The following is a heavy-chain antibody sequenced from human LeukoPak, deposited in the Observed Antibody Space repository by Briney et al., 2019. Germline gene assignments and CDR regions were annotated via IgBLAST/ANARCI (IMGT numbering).Heavy chain of an antibody. V-gene: IGHV3-20*04. Sequence: GGSLRLSCAASGFTFDDYGLSWVRQAPGKGLEWVATINWNGGSTGCADSVKGRFTISRDNAKNSRYLQMNILRAEDTAVYYCARDMITTITFDLWGQGTLVTVSS. J-gene: IGHJ4*02. CDR3: ARDMITTITFDL. D-gene: IGHD4-11*01. CDR1: GFTFDDYG. CDR2: INWNGGST.